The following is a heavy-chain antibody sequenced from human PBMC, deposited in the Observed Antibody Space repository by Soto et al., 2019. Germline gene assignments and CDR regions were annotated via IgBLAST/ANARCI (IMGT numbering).Heavy chain of an antibody. CDR1: GYTFTSYG. CDR3: ARSKLRPGYSSSWSPFDY. J-gene: IGHJ4*02. CDR2: ISAYNGNT. V-gene: IGHV1-18*01. D-gene: IGHD6-13*01. Sequence: GASVKVSCKASGYTFTSYGISWVRQAPGQGLEWMRWISAYNGNTNYAQKLQGWVTMTRDTSISTAYMELSRLRSDDTAVYYCARSKLRPGYSSSWSPFDYWGQGTLVTVSS.